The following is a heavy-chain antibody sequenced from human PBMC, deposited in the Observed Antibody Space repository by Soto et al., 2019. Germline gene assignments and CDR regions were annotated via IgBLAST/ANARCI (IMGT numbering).Heavy chain of an antibody. V-gene: IGHV1-3*01. CDR3: PRDILSVGPRANDAFEV. Sequence: QVQLVQSGAEVRKPGASVNISCRASGFTFSDHLINWVRQVPGQSLEWMGWIIPDNGNTKYSQTFHSRVTISRHSSTNIVYVEVSDLTSKDTAVFYCPRDILSVGPRANDAFEVWGQGTMVTVSS. J-gene: IGHJ3*01. D-gene: IGHD2-8*02. CDR1: GFTFSDHL. CDR2: IIPDNGNT.